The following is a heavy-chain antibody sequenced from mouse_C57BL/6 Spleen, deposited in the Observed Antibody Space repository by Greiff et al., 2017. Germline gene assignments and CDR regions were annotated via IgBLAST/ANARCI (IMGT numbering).Heavy chain of an antibody. CDR2: ISAGGSYT. V-gene: IGHV5-4*03. Sequence: VKVVESGGGLVKPGGSLKLSCAASGFTFSSYAMSWVRQTPEKRLEWVATISAGGSYTYYPDNVKGRFTISRDKAENNLYLQMSHLKSEDTAMYYCARAHYYGSSSYYFDYCGQGTTLTVSS. CDR3: ARAHYYGSSSYYFDY. CDR1: GFTFSSYA. J-gene: IGHJ2*01. D-gene: IGHD1-1*01.